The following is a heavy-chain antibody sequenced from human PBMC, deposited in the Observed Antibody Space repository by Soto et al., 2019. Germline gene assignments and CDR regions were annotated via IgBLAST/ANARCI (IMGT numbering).Heavy chain of an antibody. CDR3: ARYDYVWGSYRYGQHLDY. Sequence: QVQLVQSGAEVKKPGSSVKVSCKASGGTFSSYAISWVRQAPGQGLEWMGGSIPIFGTANYAQKCQGRVTITADESTSTAYMELSSLRSEDTAVYYCARYDYVWGSYRYGQHLDYWGQGTLVTVSS. CDR2: SIPIFGTA. CDR1: GGTFSSYA. V-gene: IGHV1-69*01. J-gene: IGHJ4*02. D-gene: IGHD3-16*02.